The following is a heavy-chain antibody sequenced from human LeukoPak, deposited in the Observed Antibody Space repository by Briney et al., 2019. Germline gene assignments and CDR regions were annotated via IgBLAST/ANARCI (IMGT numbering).Heavy chain of an antibody. D-gene: IGHD6-19*01. CDR1: GGSFSGYY. Sequence: SETLSLTCAVYGGSFSGYYWSWIRQPPGKGLEWIGEINHSGSTNYNPSLKSRVTISVDTSKNQFSLKLSSVTAADTAVYYCARRLRQWLVLTGFDYWGQGTLVTVSS. V-gene: IGHV4-34*01. CDR2: INHSGST. CDR3: ARRLRQWLVLTGFDY. J-gene: IGHJ4*02.